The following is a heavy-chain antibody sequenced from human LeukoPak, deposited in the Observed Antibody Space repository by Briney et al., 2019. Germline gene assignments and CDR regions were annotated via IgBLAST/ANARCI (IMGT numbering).Heavy chain of an antibody. CDR2: IYYSGST. Sequence: SETLSLTCTVSGGSISSYHWSWIRQPPGKGLEWIGYIYYSGSTNYNPSLKSRVTISVDTSKNQFSLKLTSVTAADTAVYYCARTTEGGYTYGYFYYYYMDVWGKGTTVTISS. CDR1: GGSISSYH. D-gene: IGHD5-18*01. V-gene: IGHV4-59*01. J-gene: IGHJ6*03. CDR3: ARTTEGGYTYGYFYYYYMDV.